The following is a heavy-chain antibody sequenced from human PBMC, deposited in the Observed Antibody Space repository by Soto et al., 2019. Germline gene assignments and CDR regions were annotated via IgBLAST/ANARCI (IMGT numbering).Heavy chain of an antibody. CDR2: ISYDGSNK. CDR3: AKPYYYGSRDWYFDF. V-gene: IGHV3-30*18. J-gene: IGHJ2*01. CDR1: GFTFSSYA. D-gene: IGHD3-10*01. Sequence: QVQLVESGGGVVQPVKSLRLSCAASGFTFSSYAMHWVRQAPGKGLEWVALISYDGSNKYYADSVKGRFTISRDISKNTLYLQMNSLRAEDTAVYYSAKPYYYGSRDWYFDFWGRGTLVTVSS.